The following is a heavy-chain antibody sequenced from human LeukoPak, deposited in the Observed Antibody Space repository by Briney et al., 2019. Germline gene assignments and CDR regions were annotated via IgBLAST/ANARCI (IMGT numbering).Heavy chain of an antibody. CDR1: GFTFSRNW. CDR3: ARGGGYPDY. Sequence: GGSLRLSCAGSGFTFSRNWMCWVRQAPGKGLEWVANINHDGSEESYVDSVKGRFTVSRDNAKKSLYLQMNSLRAEDTAVYYCARGGGYPDYWGQEALVTVSS. D-gene: IGHD3-22*01. V-gene: IGHV3-7*01. J-gene: IGHJ4*02. CDR2: INHDGSEE.